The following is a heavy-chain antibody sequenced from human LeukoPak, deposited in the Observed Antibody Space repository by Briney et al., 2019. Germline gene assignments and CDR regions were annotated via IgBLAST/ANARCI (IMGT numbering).Heavy chain of an antibody. D-gene: IGHD2-2*01. CDR3: PRGDPCSSTSCYSL. Sequence: PGGSLRLSCAASGFTFSDYYMSWIRQAPGKGLEWVSYISSSGSTIYYADSVKGRFTISRDNAKNSLYLQMNSLRAEDTAVYYCPRGDPCSSTSCYSLWGRGTLVTVSS. CDR2: ISSSGSTI. V-gene: IGHV3-11*01. J-gene: IGHJ2*01. CDR1: GFTFSDYY.